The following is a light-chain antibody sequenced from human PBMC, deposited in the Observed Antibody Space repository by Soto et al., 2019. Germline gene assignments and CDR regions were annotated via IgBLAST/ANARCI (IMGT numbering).Light chain of an antibody. CDR1: SSNIGAGYD. V-gene: IGLV1-40*01. CDR3: QSYDSSLSGYV. Sequence: QSVLTQPPSVSGAPGQRVTISCTGSSSNIGAGYDVHWYLQLPGTAPKLLIYGNSNRPSGVPDRFSGSKSGTSASLAITGLQAEEEADYYCQSYDSSLSGYVFGTGTKVTVL. J-gene: IGLJ1*01. CDR2: GNS.